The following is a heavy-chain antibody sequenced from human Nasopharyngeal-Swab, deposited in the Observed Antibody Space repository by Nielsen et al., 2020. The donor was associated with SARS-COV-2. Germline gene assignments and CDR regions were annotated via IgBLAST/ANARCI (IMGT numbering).Heavy chain of an antibody. CDR2: IYSRGAT. D-gene: IGHD5-12*01. CDR3: ARDSNRYSSNYFFDF. V-gene: IGHV3-66*03. CDR1: GFSVSYNY. Sequence: GSLKISCEVSGFSVSYNYMSWVRQAPGKGLEWVAVIYSRGATHYTDSVRGRFTISRDNSKNTLYLQMNSLKPEDTAVYYCARDSNRYSSNYFFDFWGQGTLVTVSS. J-gene: IGHJ4*02.